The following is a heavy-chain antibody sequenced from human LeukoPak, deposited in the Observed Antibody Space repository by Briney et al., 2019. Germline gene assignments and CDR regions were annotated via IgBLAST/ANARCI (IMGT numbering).Heavy chain of an antibody. CDR2: IRSKPYGGTT. CDR3: SRTRISGIDGFDI. D-gene: IGHD2-15*01. J-gene: IGHJ3*02. CDR1: GFTFSDYG. V-gene: IGHV3-49*03. Sequence: GGSLRLSCTASGFTFSDYGVNWFRQAPGERLEWVAFIRSKPYGGTTEYAASVKGRFSISRDDSTSIVYLQMNSLKTEDTALYYCSRTRISGIDGFDIWGQGTMVTVSS.